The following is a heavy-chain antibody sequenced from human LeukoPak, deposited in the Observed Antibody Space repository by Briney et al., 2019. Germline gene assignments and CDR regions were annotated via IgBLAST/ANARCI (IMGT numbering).Heavy chain of an antibody. J-gene: IGHJ4*02. V-gene: IGHV3-30*03. CDR2: ISSDGTNK. CDR3: WAATRHLNYYYDY. CDR1: RFTLSIFG. D-gene: IGHD3-22*01. Sequence: GGSLRLSRAASRFTLSIFGMHWVRQAPGKGLEWVAVISSDGTNKYYADSLRGRFTIDRDNSKDTLYLQMSSLRIEDPAVYYCWAATRHLNYYYDYWGQGTLVTVSS.